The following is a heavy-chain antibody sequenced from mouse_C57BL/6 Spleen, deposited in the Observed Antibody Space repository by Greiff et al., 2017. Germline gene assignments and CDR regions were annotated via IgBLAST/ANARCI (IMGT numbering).Heavy chain of an antibody. CDR2: IDPNSGGT. CDR1: GYTFTSYW. Sequence: QVQLKQPGAELVKPGASVKLSCKASGYTFTSYWMHWVKQRPGRGLEWIGRIDPNSGGTKYNEKFKSKATLTVDKPSSTAYMQLSSLTSEDSAVYYCARSDTTVVPDWYFDVWGTGTTVTVSS. CDR3: ARSDTTVVPDWYFDV. D-gene: IGHD1-1*01. J-gene: IGHJ1*03. V-gene: IGHV1-72*01.